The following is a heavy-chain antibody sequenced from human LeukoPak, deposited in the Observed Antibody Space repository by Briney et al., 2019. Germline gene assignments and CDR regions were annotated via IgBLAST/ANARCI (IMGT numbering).Heavy chain of an antibody. CDR2: IYHTVST. CDR3: ARHNIAENFFDP. J-gene: IGHJ5*02. CDR1: GYSIDDGYY. V-gene: IGHV4-38-2*02. D-gene: IGHD1-1*01. Sequence: SETLSLTCTVSGYSIDDGYYWGWIRQPPGKGLEWIGSIYHTVSTYYNPSLKSRVTLSLDTCKNHFTLRLNSVTAADTALYYCARHNIAENFFDPWGQGTLVTVSS.